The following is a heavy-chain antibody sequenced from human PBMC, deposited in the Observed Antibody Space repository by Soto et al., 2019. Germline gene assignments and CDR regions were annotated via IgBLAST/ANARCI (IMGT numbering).Heavy chain of an antibody. Sequence: GGSLRLSCAASGFGVSNNYMSWVRQAPGKGLEWVSAINSGGNTYYADSVKGRFTISRDNSKNTVYLQMNSVGAEDTAVYYCAKDLVPYSSSGYYYYYYGMDVWGQGTTVTVSS. J-gene: IGHJ6*02. V-gene: IGHV3-66*01. CDR2: INSGGNT. CDR1: GFGVSNNY. D-gene: IGHD6-6*01. CDR3: AKDLVPYSSSGYYYYYYGMDV.